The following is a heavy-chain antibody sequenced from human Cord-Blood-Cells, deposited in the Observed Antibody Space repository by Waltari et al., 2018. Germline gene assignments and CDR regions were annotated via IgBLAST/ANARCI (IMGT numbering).Heavy chain of an antibody. CDR2: INTGNGNK. V-gene: IGHV1-3*04. D-gene: IGHD3-10*01. CDR3: ARKWYTMVRGVIMADWYFDL. J-gene: IGHJ2*01. CDR1: GYTFTSYA. Sequence: QVQLVKSGAEVKKPGASVKVSCKASGYTFTSYAMHWVRQAPGQRLEWMGWINTGNGNKKYSPKFQGRVTITRDTSASTAYMELSSLRSEDTAVYYCARKWYTMVRGVIMADWYFDLWGRGTLVTVSS.